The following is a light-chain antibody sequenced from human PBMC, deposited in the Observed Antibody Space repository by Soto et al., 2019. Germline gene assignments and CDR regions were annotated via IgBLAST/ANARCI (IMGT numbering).Light chain of an antibody. J-gene: IGLJ2*01. CDR2: GNS. CDR1: SSNIGAGYD. V-gene: IGLV1-40*01. CDR3: QSYDSSPSGARDVV. Sequence: QSVLTQPPSVSGAPGQRVTISCTGSSSNIGAGYDVHWYQQLPGTAPKLLIYGNSNRPSGVPDRFSGSKSGTSASLAITGLQAEDEADYYCQSYDSSPSGARDVVFGGGTKLAVL.